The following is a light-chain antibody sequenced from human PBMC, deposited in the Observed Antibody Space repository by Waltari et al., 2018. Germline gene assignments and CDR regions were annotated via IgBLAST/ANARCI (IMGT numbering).Light chain of an antibody. Sequence: ETVLTQSPDTLSLSPGETATLSCRASQSVRSPYLAWYQQKPGQPPRLLIYGVFSRATGIPDRFSGSGSGTDFTLTINRLEPEDFAVYSCQQYGSSPLTFGGGTKVEI. CDR1: QSVRSPY. J-gene: IGKJ4*01. V-gene: IGKV3-20*01. CDR3: QQYGSSPLT. CDR2: GVF.